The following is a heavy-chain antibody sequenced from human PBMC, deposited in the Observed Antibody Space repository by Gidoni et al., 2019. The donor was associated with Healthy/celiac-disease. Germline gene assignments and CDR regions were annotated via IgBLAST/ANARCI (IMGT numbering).Heavy chain of an antibody. CDR2: IYYSGST. V-gene: IGHV4-59*01. J-gene: IGHJ6*02. Sequence: QVQLQESGPGLVTPSETLSLTCPVSACSFSSYYWSWIRQPPGKGLEWIGYIYYSGSTNYNPSLKSRVTISVDTSKNQFSLKLSSVTAADTAVYYCARDLYADYYYGMDVWGQGTTVTVSS. D-gene: IGHD4-17*01. CDR1: ACSFSSYY. CDR3: ARDLYADYYYGMDV.